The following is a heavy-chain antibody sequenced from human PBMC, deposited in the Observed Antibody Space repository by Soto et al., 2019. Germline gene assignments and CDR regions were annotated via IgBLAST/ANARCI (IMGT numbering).Heavy chain of an antibody. CDR2: VGGSDTDK. J-gene: IGHJ3*02. CDR1: GFTFSAYA. V-gene: IGHV3-23*01. CDR3: AKDATAVNGVWDPFDM. D-gene: IGHD2-8*01. Sequence: EVQLLESGGGVVQPGGSLRLSCAASGFTFSAYAMSWVRQAPGKGLQWVSGVGGSDTDKHYADSVRGRFTVSRDNSKNMLYWQMNSLRVVDTAVYYCAKDATAVNGVWDPFDMWGQGTEVTVSS.